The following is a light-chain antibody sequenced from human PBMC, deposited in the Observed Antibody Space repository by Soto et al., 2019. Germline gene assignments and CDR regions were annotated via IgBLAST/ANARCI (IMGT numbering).Light chain of an antibody. Sequence: DIQMTQSPSTLSASVGDRVTITCRASQSISSWLAWYQQKPGKAPKLLIYKASSLESGVPSRFSGSGSGTVFTLTISSLQPDDFATYFCQQYNSYPTFGQGTKMEIK. J-gene: IGKJ1*01. CDR3: QQYNSYPT. CDR1: QSISSW. CDR2: KAS. V-gene: IGKV1-5*03.